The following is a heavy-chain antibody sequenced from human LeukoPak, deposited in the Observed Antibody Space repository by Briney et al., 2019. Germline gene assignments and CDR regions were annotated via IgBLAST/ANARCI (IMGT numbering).Heavy chain of an antibody. Sequence: GGSLRLSCAASGLTFSSYGMHWVRQAPGKGLEWVAVIWYDGSNKNYADSVKGRFTISRDNSKNTLYRQMNSMRVEDTAVYYCAKDPHQRIAVAGYFDYWGQGTLVTVSS. J-gene: IGHJ4*02. V-gene: IGHV3-33*06. D-gene: IGHD6-19*01. CDR2: IWYDGSNK. CDR1: GLTFSSYG. CDR3: AKDPHQRIAVAGYFDY.